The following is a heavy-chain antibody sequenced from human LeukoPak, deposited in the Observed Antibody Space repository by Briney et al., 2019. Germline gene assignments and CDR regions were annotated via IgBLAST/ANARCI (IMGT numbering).Heavy chain of an antibody. CDR1: GFTFSSYS. CDR3: ARVGLDRRGYSGYEAFDY. D-gene: IGHD5-12*01. J-gene: IGHJ4*02. Sequence: GGSLRLSCAASGFTFSSYSMNWVRQAPGKGLEWVSSISTSSSYIYYADSVKGRFTISRDNAKNSQYLQMNRLRVEDTAVYYCARVGLDRRGYSGYEAFDYWGQGTLVTVSS. CDR2: ISTSSSYI. V-gene: IGHV3-21*01.